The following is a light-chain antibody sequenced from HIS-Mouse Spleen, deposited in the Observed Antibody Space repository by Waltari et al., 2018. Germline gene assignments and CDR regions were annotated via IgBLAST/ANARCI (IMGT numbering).Light chain of an antibody. CDR3: SSYTSSSTFGV. V-gene: IGLV2-14*03. Sequence: QSALTQPASVSGSPGQSITISCTGTSSDVGGYNYGPWYQQHPGKAPNLMIYDVSNRPSGVSNRFSGSKSGNTASLTISGLQAEDEADYYCSSYTSSSTFGVFGGGTKLTVL. CDR1: SSDVGGYNY. J-gene: IGLJ3*02. CDR2: DVS.